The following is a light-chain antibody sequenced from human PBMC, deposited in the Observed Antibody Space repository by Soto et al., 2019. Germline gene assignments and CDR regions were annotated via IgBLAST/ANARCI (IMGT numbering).Light chain of an antibody. J-gene: IGKJ5*01. CDR3: QQYGKSPNT. CDR2: GAS. V-gene: IGKV3-20*01. CDR1: QSVSSN. Sequence: EIVMTQSPASLSVSPGEGATLSCRASQSVSSNLAWYQHKTGQAPRLLIYGASSRATGIPDRFSGSGSGTDFTLTISRLEPEDFAVYYCQQYGKSPNTFGQGTRLEIK.